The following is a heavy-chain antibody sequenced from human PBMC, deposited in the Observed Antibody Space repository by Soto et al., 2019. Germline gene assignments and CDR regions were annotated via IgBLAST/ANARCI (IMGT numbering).Heavy chain of an antibody. V-gene: IGHV2-5*01. D-gene: IGHD4-17*01. CDR1: GFSLSTSEVG. CDR2: IYWNDDK. J-gene: IGHJ6*02. CDR3: AHETTTVTTPFPDGMDV. Sequence: QITLKESGPTLVKPTQTLTLTCTFSGFSLSTSEVGVGWIRQPPGKALEWLALIYWNDDKRYSPSLKSRLTITKDTSKNQVVLTMTNMDPVDTATYYCAHETTTVTTPFPDGMDVWGQGTTVTVSS.